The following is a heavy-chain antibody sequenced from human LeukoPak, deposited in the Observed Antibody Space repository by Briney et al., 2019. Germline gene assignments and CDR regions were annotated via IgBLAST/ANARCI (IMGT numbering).Heavy chain of an antibody. J-gene: IGHJ4*02. Sequence: ASVKVSCKASGYTFTSYYIHWVRQAPGQGLEWMGIINPIGGTTDYPQKFQGRVTMTRDTSTSTVYMELSSLSPEDTAVYYCARQQGLQNLNFDYWGQGAPVTVSS. D-gene: IGHD4-11*01. CDR1: GYTFTSYY. CDR2: INPIGGTT. CDR3: ARQQGLQNLNFDY. V-gene: IGHV1-46*01.